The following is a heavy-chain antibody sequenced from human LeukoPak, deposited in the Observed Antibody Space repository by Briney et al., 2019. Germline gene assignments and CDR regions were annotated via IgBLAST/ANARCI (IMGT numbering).Heavy chain of an antibody. CDR3: AGCYGSGSYSPNWFDP. J-gene: IGHJ5*02. V-gene: IGHV3-48*04. D-gene: IGHD3-10*01. CDR1: GFTFSSYG. CDR2: ISSSSTI. Sequence: GGSLRLSCAASGFTFSSYGMNWVRQAPGKGLEWVSYISSSSTIYYADSVKGRFTISRDNAKNTLYLQMNSLRAEDTAVYYCAGCYGSGSYSPNWFDPWGQGTLVTVSS.